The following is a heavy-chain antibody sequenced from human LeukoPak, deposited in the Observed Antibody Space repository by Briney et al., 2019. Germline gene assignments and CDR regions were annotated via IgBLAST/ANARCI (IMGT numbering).Heavy chain of an antibody. CDR1: GGSFSSGSYY. CDR3: AREIPEGYFDY. D-gene: IGHD2-2*02. Sequence: PSETLSLTCTVSGGSFSSGSYYWIWIRQPPGKGLEWIGYLHDSGRTNYSPSLKSRVTISVDTSKNQFSLKMSSVTAADTAVYYCAREIPEGYFDYWGQGTLVTVSS. J-gene: IGHJ4*02. CDR2: LHDSGRT. V-gene: IGHV4-61*01.